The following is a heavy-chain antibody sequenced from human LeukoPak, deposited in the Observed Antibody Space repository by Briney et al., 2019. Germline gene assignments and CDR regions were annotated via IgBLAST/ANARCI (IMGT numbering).Heavy chain of an antibody. CDR1: GGSISSGGYS. CDR2: IYHSGST. CDR3: ARDSSSGGFDY. D-gene: IGHD6-6*01. J-gene: IGHJ4*02. Sequence: KASETLSLTCAVSGGSISSGGYSWSWIRQPPGKGLERIGYIYHSGSTYYNPSLKSRVTISVDRSKNQFSLKLSSVTAADTAVYYCARDSSSGGFDYWGQGTLVTVSS. V-gene: IGHV4-30-2*01.